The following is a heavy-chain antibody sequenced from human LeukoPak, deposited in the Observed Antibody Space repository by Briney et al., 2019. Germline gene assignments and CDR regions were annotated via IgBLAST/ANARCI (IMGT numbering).Heavy chain of an antibody. CDR2: INHSGST. CDR3: ARIGAAVSRQYYFDY. V-gene: IGHV4-34*01. J-gene: IGHJ4*02. D-gene: IGHD1-26*01. Sequence: PSETLSLTCAVYGGSFSGYYWSWIRQPPGKGLEWIGEINHSGSTNYNPSLKSRVTISVDTSKNQFSLKLSSVTAADTAVYYCARIGAAVSRQYYFDYWGQGTLVTVSS. CDR1: GGSFSGYY.